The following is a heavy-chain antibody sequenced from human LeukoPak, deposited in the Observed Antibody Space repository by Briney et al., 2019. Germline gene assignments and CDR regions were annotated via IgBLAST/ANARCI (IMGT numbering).Heavy chain of an antibody. Sequence: SVKVSCKASGGTFSSYAISWVRQAPGQGLEWMGRIIPIFGIANYAQKFQGRVTITADKSTSTAYMELSSLRSEDTAVYYCAEIGVAGSGEHDYWGQGTLVTVSS. CDR2: IIPIFGIA. CDR3: AEIGVAGSGEHDY. D-gene: IGHD6-19*01. V-gene: IGHV1-69*04. J-gene: IGHJ4*02. CDR1: GGTFSSYA.